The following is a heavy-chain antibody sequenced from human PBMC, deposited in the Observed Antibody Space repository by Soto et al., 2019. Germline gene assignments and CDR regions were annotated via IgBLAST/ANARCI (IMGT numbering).Heavy chain of an antibody. D-gene: IGHD3-22*01. Sequence: GSSLRLNCAASGGTGSSKYMSRVRQAPGKGLEWVSVIYSGGSTYYADSVKGRFTISRDNSKNTLYLQMNSLRAEDTAVYYCARDNYYDSSGYYGWFDPWGQGTLGTVPS. J-gene: IGHJ5*02. CDR1: GGTGSSKY. CDR2: IYSGGST. V-gene: IGHV3-53*01. CDR3: ARDNYYDSSGYYGWFDP.